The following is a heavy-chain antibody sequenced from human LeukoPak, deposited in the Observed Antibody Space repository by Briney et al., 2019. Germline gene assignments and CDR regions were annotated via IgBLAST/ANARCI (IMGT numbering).Heavy chain of an antibody. V-gene: IGHV4-59*01. D-gene: IGHD3-16*01. CDR3: ARALLRPWFAP. CDR2: ISYSGST. CDR1: GGSISNYY. J-gene: IGHJ5*02. Sequence: SETLSLTCTVSGGSISNYYWSWIRQPPGKGLEWIGYISYSGSTNYNPSLKSRVTISVDTSKNQFSLKLRSVTTADTAVYYCARALLRPWFAPWGQGTLVTVSS.